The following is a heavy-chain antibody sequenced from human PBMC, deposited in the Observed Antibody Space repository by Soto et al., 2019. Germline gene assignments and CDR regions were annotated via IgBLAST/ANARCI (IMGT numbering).Heavy chain of an antibody. D-gene: IGHD3-22*01. CDR2: IIPVFQTA. CDR3: ARGGSGYTWFNEF. V-gene: IGHV1-69*01. J-gene: IGHJ4*02. CDR1: GGLFSSYP. Sequence: QEQLVQSGAEVKQPGSSVKVSCKASGGLFSSYPISWVRQVPGQGLEWMGGIIPVFQTAYYTQRFQGRVTITADQSKNTASREPRSRRSEDTAIYYCARGGSGYTWFNEFWGQGTLVTVST.